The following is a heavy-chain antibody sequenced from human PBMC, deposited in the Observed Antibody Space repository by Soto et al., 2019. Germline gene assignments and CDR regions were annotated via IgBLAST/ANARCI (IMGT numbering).Heavy chain of an antibody. Sequence: PGGSLRLSCATSQFTFRSYGMHWVRQAPGKGLQLVAHISYDGHTQDLADSVKGRFTISRDNSKNTLYLQMNSLRAEDTAVYYCARGRRAVAGTFDYWGQGTLVTVSS. V-gene: IGHV3-30*03. J-gene: IGHJ4*02. CDR3: ARGRRAVAGTFDY. D-gene: IGHD6-19*01. CDR2: ISYDGHTQ. CDR1: QFTFRSYG.